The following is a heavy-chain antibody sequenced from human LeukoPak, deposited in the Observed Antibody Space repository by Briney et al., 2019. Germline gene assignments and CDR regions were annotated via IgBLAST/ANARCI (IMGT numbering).Heavy chain of an antibody. CDR1: GFTFSSYS. CDR2: ISSSSSYI. Sequence: GGSLRLSCAASGFTFSSYSMNWVRQAPGKGLEWVSSISSSSSYIYYADSVKGRFTISRDNAKNSLYLQMNSLRAEDTAVYYCAKDRLGIMDYWGQGTLVTVSS. J-gene: IGHJ4*02. V-gene: IGHV3-21*01. D-gene: IGHD3-16*01. CDR3: AKDRLGIMDY.